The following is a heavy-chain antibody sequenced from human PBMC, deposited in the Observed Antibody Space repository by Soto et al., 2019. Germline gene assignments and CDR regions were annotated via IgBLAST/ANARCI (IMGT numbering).Heavy chain of an antibody. D-gene: IGHD2-2*01. J-gene: IGHJ6*02. V-gene: IGHV3-74*01. CDR3: AVGYCSSTSCYGDYYYYGMDV. CDR2: INSDGSST. Sequence: GGSLRLSCAASGFTFSSYWMHWVRQAPGKGLVWVSRINSDGSSTSYADSVKGRFTISRDNAKNRLYLQMNSLRAEDTAVYYCAVGYCSSTSCYGDYYYYGMDVWGQGTTVTVSS. CDR1: GFTFSSYW.